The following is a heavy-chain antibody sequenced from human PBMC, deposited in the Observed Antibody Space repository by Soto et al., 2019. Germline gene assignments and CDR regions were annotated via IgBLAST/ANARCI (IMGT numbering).Heavy chain of an antibody. CDR3: ARENTPEMRRGWFAP. D-gene: IGHD3-10*01. CDR1: GVPITDSY. Sequence: QAQLQVSGPGVVKPAETLSLICDVSGVPITDSYWSWIRQSPGKGLEWIGRVHAGGSFNYNPSLRRRAAISVDTSKSQVSLRVTSVTAADTAVYFCARENTPEMRRGWFAPWGQGTLVTVSS. CDR2: VHAGGSF. J-gene: IGHJ5*02. V-gene: IGHV4-4*07.